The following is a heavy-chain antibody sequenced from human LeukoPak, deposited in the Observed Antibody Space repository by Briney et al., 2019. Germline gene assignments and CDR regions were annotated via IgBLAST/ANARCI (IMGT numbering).Heavy chain of an antibody. CDR3: AKEGNVVVPAFDY. J-gene: IGHJ4*02. CDR2: ISYDGSNK. V-gene: IGHV3-30*18. Sequence: GGSLGLSCAASGFTFSSYGMHWVRQAPGKGLEWVAVISYDGSNKYYADSVKGRLTISRDNSKNTLYLQMNSLRAEDTAVYYCAKEGNVVVPAFDYWGQGTLVTVSS. D-gene: IGHD2-2*01. CDR1: GFTFSSYG.